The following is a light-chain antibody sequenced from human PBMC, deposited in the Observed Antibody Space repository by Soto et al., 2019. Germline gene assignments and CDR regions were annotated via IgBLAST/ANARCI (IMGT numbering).Light chain of an antibody. Sequence: QSVLTQPPSASGTPRQRVIISCSGSSSNIGSNTVNWYQQIPGTAPKLLIYSYNQRPSGVPDRFSGSKSDTSASLAISGLQSEDEAEYYCAAWDDILNGVLFGGGTKVTVL. J-gene: IGLJ2*01. CDR3: AAWDDILNGVL. CDR2: SYN. CDR1: SSNIGSNT. V-gene: IGLV1-44*01.